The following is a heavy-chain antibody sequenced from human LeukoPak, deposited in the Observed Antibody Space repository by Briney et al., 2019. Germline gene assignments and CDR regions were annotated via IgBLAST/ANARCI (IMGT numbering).Heavy chain of an antibody. CDR3: TRSPDIDILSIVPRYYFDY. J-gene: IGHJ4*02. CDR2: IYPGDSHT. Sequence: GESQKISCKCAGYSFTSYWIGWVRQMRGKGLEWMGVIYPGDSHTRYSPSFQGQVTISADKSISTAYQQWNSLKASDTAIYYCTRSPDIDILSIVPRYYFDYWGQGTLVTVSS. V-gene: IGHV5-51*01. D-gene: IGHD3-9*01. CDR1: GYSFTSYW.